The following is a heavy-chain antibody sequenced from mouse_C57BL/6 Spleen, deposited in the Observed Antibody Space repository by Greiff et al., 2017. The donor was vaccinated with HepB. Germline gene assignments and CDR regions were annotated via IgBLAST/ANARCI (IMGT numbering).Heavy chain of an antibody. CDR1: GYTFTDYY. CDR3: ARPYYYGSYWYFDV. Sequence: VQLQQSGPELVKPGASVKISCKASGYTFTDYYMNWVKQSHGKSLEWIGDINPNNGGTSYNQKFKGKATLTVDKSSSTAYMELRSLTSEDSAVYYCARPYYYGSYWYFDVWGTGTTVTVSS. CDR2: INPNNGGT. D-gene: IGHD1-1*01. J-gene: IGHJ1*03. V-gene: IGHV1-26*01.